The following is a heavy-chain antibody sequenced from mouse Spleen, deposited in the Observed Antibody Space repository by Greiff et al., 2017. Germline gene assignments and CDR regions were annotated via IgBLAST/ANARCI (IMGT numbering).Heavy chain of an antibody. Sequence: VMLVESGPGLVQPSQSLSITCTVSGFSLTSYGVHWVRQSPGKGLEWLGVIWSGGSTDYNAAFISRLSISKDNSKSQVFFKMNSLQADDTAIYYCARTGYYGSRGGYYFDYWGQGTTLTVSS. J-gene: IGHJ2*01. CDR3: ARTGYYGSRGGYYFDY. CDR2: IWSGGST. CDR1: GFSLTSYG. D-gene: IGHD1-1*01. V-gene: IGHV2-2*01.